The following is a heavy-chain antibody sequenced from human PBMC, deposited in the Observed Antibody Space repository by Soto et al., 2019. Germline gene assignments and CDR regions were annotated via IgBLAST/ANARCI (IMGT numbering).Heavy chain of an antibody. J-gene: IGHJ6*02. V-gene: IGHV6-1*01. CDR1: GDSVSSNSAA. CDR3: ARDHSIAVAGFPNYYYGMDI. Sequence: SQTLSLTCAISGDSVSSNSAAWNWIRQSPSRGLEWLGRTYYRSKWYNDYAVSVKSRITINPDTSKNQFSLQLNSVTPEDTAVYYCARDHSIAVAGFPNYYYGMDIWGQGTTVTVSS. CDR2: TYYRSKWYN. D-gene: IGHD6-19*01.